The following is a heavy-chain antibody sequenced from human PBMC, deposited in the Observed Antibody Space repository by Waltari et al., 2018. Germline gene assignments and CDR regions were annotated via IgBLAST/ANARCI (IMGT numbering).Heavy chain of an antibody. CDR2: INPNSGGT. V-gene: IGHV1-2*02. CDR1: GYTFTGYY. Sequence: QVQLVQSGAEVKKPGASVKVSCKASGYTFTGYYMNWVRQATGQGLEWMGWINPNSGGTNYAQKFQGRVTMTRDTSISTAYMELSRLRSDDTAVYYCARELDYGGNSWRIDYWGQGTLVTVSS. D-gene: IGHD4-17*01. CDR3: ARELDYGGNSWRIDY. J-gene: IGHJ4*02.